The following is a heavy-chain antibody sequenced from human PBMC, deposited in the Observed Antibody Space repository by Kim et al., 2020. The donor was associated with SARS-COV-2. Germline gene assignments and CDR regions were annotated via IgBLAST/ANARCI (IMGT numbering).Heavy chain of an antibody. D-gene: IGHD3-16*02. V-gene: IGHV3-11*05. CDR3: ARVGYDYVWGSYRDYYYYSGMDV. CDR2: ISSSSSYT. J-gene: IGHJ6*02. CDR1: GFTFSDYY. Sequence: GGSLRLSCAASGFTFSDYYMSWIRQAPGKGLEWVSYISSSSSYTNYADSVKGRFTISRDNAKNSLYLQMNRLRAEDTAVYYCARVGYDYVWGSYRDYYYYSGMDVWGQGTTVTVSS.